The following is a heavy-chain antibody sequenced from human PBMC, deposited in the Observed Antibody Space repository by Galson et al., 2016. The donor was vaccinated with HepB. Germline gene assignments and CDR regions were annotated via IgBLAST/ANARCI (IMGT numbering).Heavy chain of an antibody. D-gene: IGHD2-2*01. V-gene: IGHV4-39*01. CDR2: IYYRGSA. CDR1: GGSINNLNYY. Sequence: SETLSLTCTVSGGSINNLNYYWTWIRQAPGKGLEYIGSIYYRGSAFYNPSLKRRVTISVDTSKSQFSLRLTSVTAADTGVYYCSRHSAGPEYAMDVWGQGTTVTAS. CDR3: SRHSAGPEYAMDV. J-gene: IGHJ6*02.